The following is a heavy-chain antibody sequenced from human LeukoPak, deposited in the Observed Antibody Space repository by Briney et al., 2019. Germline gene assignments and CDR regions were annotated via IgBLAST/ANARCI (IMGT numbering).Heavy chain of an antibody. CDR3: AKVTGDYYDTSGAFDY. V-gene: IGHV3-33*06. CDR2: IWHDGSND. Sequence: PGGSLRLFCAASGFIFSSYGMHWVRQAPGKGLEWVARIWHDGSNDDYADSVKGRFTISRDNSKNTLYLQMNSLRAEDTAIYYCAKVTGDYYDTSGAFDYWGQGTLVTVSS. CDR1: GFIFSSYG. D-gene: IGHD3-22*01. J-gene: IGHJ4*02.